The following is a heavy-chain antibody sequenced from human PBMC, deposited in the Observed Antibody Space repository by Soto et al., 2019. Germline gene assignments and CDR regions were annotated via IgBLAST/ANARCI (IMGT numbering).Heavy chain of an antibody. CDR2: TYYRSKWYN. CDR1: GDSVSSNSAA. CDR3: ARDRLGDGYNDY. V-gene: IGHV6-1*01. D-gene: IGHD5-12*01. J-gene: IGHJ4*02. Sequence: PSQTLSLTCAISGDSVSSNSAARSWIRQSPSRGLEWLGRTYYRSKWYNNYAVSVKSRITINPDTSKNQFSLQLNSVTPGDTAAYYCARDRLGDGYNDYWGQGTLVTVSS.